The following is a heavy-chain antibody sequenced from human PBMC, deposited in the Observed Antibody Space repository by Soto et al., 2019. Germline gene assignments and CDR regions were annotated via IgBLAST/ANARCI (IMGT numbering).Heavy chain of an antibody. CDR3: ARVMAAMQNWLDP. J-gene: IGHJ5*02. CDR2: IYHTGTT. V-gene: IGHV4-30-4*01. D-gene: IGHD2-2*01. CDR1: GGSISSIDYF. Sequence: QVQLQESGPGLVKPSQTLSLTCSVSGGSISSIDYFWSWIRQPPGKGLEWIGFIYHTGTTYYNPSLRSRVTISIDTSNSQFSMKLNSVTAADTAVYYCARVMAAMQNWLDPWGQGTLVTVS.